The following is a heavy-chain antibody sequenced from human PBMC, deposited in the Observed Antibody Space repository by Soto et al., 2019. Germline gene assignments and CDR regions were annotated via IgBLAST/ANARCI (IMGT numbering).Heavy chain of an antibody. CDR3: ARRGMTGWFAP. J-gene: IGHJ5*02. CDR2: IFSSGST. Sequence: SETLSLTCTVSGGSISSYYWSWIRQPPGKGLEWVGFIFSSGSTSYCPSLRSRATISLDTSKNQFSLKLTSVTAADTAVYFCARRGMTGWFAPRGQGTLVTVSS. CDR1: GGSISSYY. V-gene: IGHV4-59*08. D-gene: IGHD3-10*01.